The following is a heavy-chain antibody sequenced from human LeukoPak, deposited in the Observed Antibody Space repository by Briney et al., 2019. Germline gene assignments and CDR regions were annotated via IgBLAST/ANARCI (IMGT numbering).Heavy chain of an antibody. CDR3: AKIQGYFDY. J-gene: IGHJ4*02. Sequence: PGGSLRLSCAASGFTFSSYGMSSVRQAPGKGPQWVSAITGSGGTTYYADSVKGRFTISRDNSKNTLYLQMNSLRAEDTAVYYCAKIQGYFDYWGQGNLVTVSS. V-gene: IGHV3-23*01. CDR2: ITGSGGTT. CDR1: GFTFSSYG.